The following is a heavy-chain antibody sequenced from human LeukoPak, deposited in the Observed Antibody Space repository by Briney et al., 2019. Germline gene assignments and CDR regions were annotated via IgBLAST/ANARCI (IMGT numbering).Heavy chain of an antibody. CDR1: GFTFSSYW. CDR3: AKHREQWLVGPFDY. D-gene: IGHD6-19*01. J-gene: IGHJ4*02. CDR2: IKQGGSEK. V-gene: IGHV3-7*01. Sequence: GGSLRLSCAASGFTFSSYWMSWVRQAPGKGLEWVANIKQGGSEKYYVDSVKDRFTISRDNAKNSLYLQMNSLRAEDTAVYYCAKHREQWLVGPFDYWGQGTLVTVSS.